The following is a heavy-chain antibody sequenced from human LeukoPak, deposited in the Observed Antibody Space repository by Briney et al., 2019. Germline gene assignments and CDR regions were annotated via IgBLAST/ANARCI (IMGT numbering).Heavy chain of an antibody. D-gene: IGHD1-26*01. CDR1: GFTFSSYE. V-gene: IGHV3-48*01. Sequence: QSGGSLRLSCAASGFTFSSYEMNWVRQAPGKGLEWVSYISSSSSTIYYADSVKGRFTISRDNAKNSLYLQMNSLRAEDTAVYYCGAGDDAFDIWGQGTMVTVSS. CDR3: GAGDDAFDI. CDR2: ISSSSSTI. J-gene: IGHJ3*02.